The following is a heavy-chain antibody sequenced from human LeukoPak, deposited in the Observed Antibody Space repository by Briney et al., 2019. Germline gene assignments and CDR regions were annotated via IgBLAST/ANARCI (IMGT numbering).Heavy chain of an antibody. Sequence: SETLSLTCAVYGGPFSGYYWSWIRQPPGKGLEWIGEIHHSGSTNYNPSLKSRVTISVDTSKNQFSLKLSSVTAADTAVYYCANRYCSGGSCYSDYFDYWGQGTLVTVSS. J-gene: IGHJ4*02. CDR3: ANRYCSGGSCYSDYFDY. D-gene: IGHD2-15*01. CDR1: GGPFSGYY. CDR2: IHHSGST. V-gene: IGHV4-34*01.